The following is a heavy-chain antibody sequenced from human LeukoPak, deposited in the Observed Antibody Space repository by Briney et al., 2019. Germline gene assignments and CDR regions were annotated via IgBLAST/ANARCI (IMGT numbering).Heavy chain of an antibody. J-gene: IGHJ3*02. D-gene: IGHD6-13*01. CDR2: IYYSGST. CDR1: GGSISSYY. Sequence: SETLSLTCTVSGGSISSYYWSWIRQPPGKGLEWIGYIYYSGSTNCNPSLKSRVTISVDTSKNQFSLKLSSVTAADTAVYYCARGPAAAGTFAFDIWGQGTMVTVSS. V-gene: IGHV4-59*08. CDR3: ARGPAAAGTFAFDI.